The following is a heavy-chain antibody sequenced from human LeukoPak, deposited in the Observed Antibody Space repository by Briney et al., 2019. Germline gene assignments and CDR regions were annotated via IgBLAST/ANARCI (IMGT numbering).Heavy chain of an antibody. V-gene: IGHV3-30*18. CDR1: GFTFSSYD. CDR2: RSYDGSNK. D-gene: IGHD1-26*01. Sequence: GGSLRLSCAASGFTFSSYDMHWVRQAPGRGLEWVAVRSYDGSNKYYADSVKGRFTISRDNSKNTLYLQMNSLRAEDTAMYYCAKPEFSDSGSYYFDYWGQGTLVTVSS. CDR3: AKPEFSDSGSYYFDY. J-gene: IGHJ4*02.